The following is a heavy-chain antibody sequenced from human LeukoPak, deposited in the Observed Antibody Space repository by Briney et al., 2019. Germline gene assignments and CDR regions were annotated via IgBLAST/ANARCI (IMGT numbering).Heavy chain of an antibody. J-gene: IGHJ3*02. D-gene: IGHD3-16*01. V-gene: IGHV3-30*04. CDR3: ATDDYVWGSLAFDI. Sequence: PGRSLRLSCAASGFTFSSYAMHWVRQAPGKGLERVAVISYDGSNKYYADSVKGRFTISRDNSKNTLYLQMNSLRAEDTAVYYCATDDYVWGSLAFDIWGQGTMVTVSS. CDR1: GFTFSSYA. CDR2: ISYDGSNK.